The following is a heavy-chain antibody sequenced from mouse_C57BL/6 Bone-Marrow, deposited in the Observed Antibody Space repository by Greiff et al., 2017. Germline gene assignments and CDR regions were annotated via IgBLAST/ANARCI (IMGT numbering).Heavy chain of an antibody. D-gene: IGHD1-1*01. CDR3: ASRGTVVSHYAMDY. J-gene: IGHJ4*01. V-gene: IGHV1-64*01. Sequence: QVQLQQPGAELVKPGASVKLSCKASGYTFTSYWMHWVKQRPGPGLEWIGMIHPNSGSTNYNEKFKSKATLTVDKSSSTAYMQLSSLTSEDSAVYYCASRGTVVSHYAMDYWGQGTSVTVSS. CDR2: IHPNSGST. CDR1: GYTFTSYW.